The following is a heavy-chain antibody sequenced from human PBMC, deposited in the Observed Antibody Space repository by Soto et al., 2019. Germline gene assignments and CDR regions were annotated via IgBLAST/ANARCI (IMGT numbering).Heavy chain of an antibody. CDR2: INHSGST. Sequence: QVQLQQWGAGLLKPSETLSLTCAVYGGSFSGYYWSWIRQPPGKGLEWIGEINHSGSTNHNPSLKSRVTISVDTSKNQFSLKLSSVTAADTAVYYCARGRDIVVVVAATGKAFDIWGQGTMVTVSS. CDR3: ARGRDIVVVVAATGKAFDI. D-gene: IGHD2-15*01. J-gene: IGHJ3*02. V-gene: IGHV4-34*01. CDR1: GGSFSGYY.